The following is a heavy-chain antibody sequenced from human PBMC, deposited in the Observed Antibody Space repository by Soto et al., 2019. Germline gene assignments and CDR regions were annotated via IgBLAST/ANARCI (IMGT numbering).Heavy chain of an antibody. CDR3: ARDRYGLSGIDY. J-gene: IGHJ4*02. D-gene: IGHD3-10*01. CDR1: GGSISSGGYY. Sequence: QVQLQESGPGLVKPSQTLSLTCTVSGGSISSGGYYWSWIRQHPGKGREWIGYIYYSGSTYYNPSLKSRVTISVDTSKNQFSLKLSSVTAADTAVYDCARDRYGLSGIDYWGQGTLVTVSS. V-gene: IGHV4-31*03. CDR2: IYYSGST.